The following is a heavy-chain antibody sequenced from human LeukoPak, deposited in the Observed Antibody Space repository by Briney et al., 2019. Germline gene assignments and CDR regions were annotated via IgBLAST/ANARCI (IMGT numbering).Heavy chain of an antibody. CDR3: ARVGDLYCSSTSCYLDY. CDR1: GGSFSGYY. V-gene: IGHV4-34*01. Sequence: SETLSLTCAVYGGSFSGYYWSWIRQPPGKGLEWIGEINHSGSTNYNPSLKSRVTISVDTSKNQFSLKLSSVTAADTAVYYCARVGDLYCSSTSCYLDYWGQGTLVTVSS. D-gene: IGHD2-2*01. J-gene: IGHJ4*02. CDR2: INHSGST.